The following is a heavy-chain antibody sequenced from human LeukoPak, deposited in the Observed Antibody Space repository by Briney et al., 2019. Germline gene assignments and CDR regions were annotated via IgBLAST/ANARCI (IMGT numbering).Heavy chain of an antibody. CDR1: GYTFTSYY. Sequence: ASVKVSCKASGYTFTSYYMHWVRQAPGQGLEWMGIINPSGGSTSYAQKFQGRVTMTRDTSTSTVYMELSSLRSEDTAVYYCARESSGWRTYGLYYYYYGMDVWGQGTTVTVSS. CDR3: ARESSGWRTYGLYYYYYGMDV. V-gene: IGHV1-46*01. CDR2: INPSGGST. J-gene: IGHJ6*02. D-gene: IGHD6-19*01.